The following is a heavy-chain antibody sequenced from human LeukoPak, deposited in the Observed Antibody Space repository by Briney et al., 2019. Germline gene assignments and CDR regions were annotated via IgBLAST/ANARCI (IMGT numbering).Heavy chain of an antibody. CDR2: LTGDGTGT. J-gene: IGHJ4*02. CDR1: GLTLSNSA. V-gene: IGHV3-23*01. D-gene: IGHD2-2*01. CDR3: ATVGGFCPSSNCYAYFDY. Sequence: GGSLRLSCVASGLTLSNSAMTWVRQAQGKGLEWVSILTGDGTGTFYADSVKGRFSISRDISTNTLYLQMNSLGVDDTALYYCATVGGFCPSSNCYAYFDYWGQGSLVTVSS.